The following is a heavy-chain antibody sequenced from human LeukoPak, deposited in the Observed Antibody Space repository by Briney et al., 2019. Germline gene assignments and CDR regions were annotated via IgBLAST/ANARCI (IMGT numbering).Heavy chain of an antibody. CDR2: IYYSGST. Sequence: TSETLSLTFTVSDDSISNYYWSWIRQPPGKGLEWIGYIYYSGSTTYNPSLKSRVTMSVDTSKNQFSLKLRSVTAADTALYYCARIYNSSQWLAPGDYWGQGTLVTVSS. CDR3: ARIYNSSQWLAPGDY. CDR1: DDSISNYY. J-gene: IGHJ4*02. D-gene: IGHD6-19*01. V-gene: IGHV4-59*01.